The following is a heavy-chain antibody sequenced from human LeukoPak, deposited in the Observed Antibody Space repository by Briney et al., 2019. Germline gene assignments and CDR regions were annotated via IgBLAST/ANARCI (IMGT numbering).Heavy chain of an antibody. V-gene: IGHV1-46*01. D-gene: IGHD5-18*01. CDR2: INPSGGST. J-gene: IGHJ4*02. Sequence: GASVTVSCKASGYTFTIYYMHWLRQAPGQGLEWMGIINPSGGSTSYAQKFQGRVTMTRDTSTSTVYMELSSLRSEDTAVYYCARARLRGYSYGHFDYWGQGTLVTVSS. CDR1: GYTFTIYY. CDR3: ARARLRGYSYGHFDY.